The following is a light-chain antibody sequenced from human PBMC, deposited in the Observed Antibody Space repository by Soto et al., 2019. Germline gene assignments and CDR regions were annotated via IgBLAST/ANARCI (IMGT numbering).Light chain of an antibody. CDR1: QSVSNNY. CDR2: GAS. V-gene: IGKV3D-20*02. J-gene: IGKJ5*01. CDR3: QYRSNWSPGT. Sequence: EIVLTQSPGPLSLSPMEIATLPFTAIQSVSNNYLAWYQQKPGQAARLLIYGASNRATGIPDRFSGSGSGTDFTLTISSREPEDVAVYNCQYRSNWSPGTFGQGTRLEIK.